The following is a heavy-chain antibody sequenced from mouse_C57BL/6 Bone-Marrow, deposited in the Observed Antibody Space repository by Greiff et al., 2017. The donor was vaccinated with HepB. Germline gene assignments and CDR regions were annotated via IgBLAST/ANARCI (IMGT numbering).Heavy chain of an antibody. CDR1: GYTFTSYW. D-gene: IGHD2-1*01. Sequence: VQLQQPGAELVKPGASVKVSCKASGYTFTSYWMHWVKQRPGQGLEWIGRIHPSDSDTNYNQKFKGKATLTVDKSSSTAYMQLSSLTSEDSAVYYCAISSTRRKAWFAYWGQGTLVTVSA. V-gene: IGHV1-74*01. CDR3: AISSTRRKAWFAY. CDR2: IHPSDSDT. J-gene: IGHJ3*01.